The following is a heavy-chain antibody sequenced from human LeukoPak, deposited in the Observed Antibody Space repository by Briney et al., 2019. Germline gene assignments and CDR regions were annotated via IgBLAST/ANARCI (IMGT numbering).Heavy chain of an antibody. D-gene: IGHD5-18*01. Sequence: ASVKVSCKTSGYTFSSYGLTWMRQAPGQGPEWLGGSSPYNGNTNYAQKFQGRVTMTTDTSTNTAYMELRSLRSDDTAVYYCARGLGYSYGSHFDYWGQGTLVTVSS. J-gene: IGHJ4*02. V-gene: IGHV1-18*01. CDR3: ARGLGYSYGSHFDY. CDR1: GYTFSSYG. CDR2: SSPYNGNT.